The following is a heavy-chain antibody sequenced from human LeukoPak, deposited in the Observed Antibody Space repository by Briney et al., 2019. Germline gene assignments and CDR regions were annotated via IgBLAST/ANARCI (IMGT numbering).Heavy chain of an antibody. CDR2: INAGNGNT. V-gene: IGHV1-3*01. CDR1: GYTFTSYA. D-gene: IGHD3-9*01. J-gene: IGHJ5*02. CDR3: ASAQYYDVLTGYSPYRCFDP. Sequence: ASVKVSCKASGYTFTSYAMHWVRQAPGQRLEWMGWINAGNGNTKYSQKFQGRVTITRDTSASTAYMELSSLRSEDTAVYYCASAQYYDVLTGYSPYRCFDPWGQGTLVTVSS.